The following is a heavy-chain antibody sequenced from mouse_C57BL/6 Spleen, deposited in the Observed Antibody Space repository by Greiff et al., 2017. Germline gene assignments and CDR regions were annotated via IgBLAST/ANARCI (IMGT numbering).Heavy chain of an antibody. CDR3: TRDYYGSSYKNY. CDR1: GYTFTSYW. CDR2: IYPGNSDT. V-gene: IGHV1-5*01. J-gene: IGHJ2*01. Sequence: VQLQQSGTVLARPGASVKMSCKTSGYTFTSYWMHWVKQRPGQGLEWIGAIYPGNSDTSYNQKFKGKAKLTAVTSASTAYMELSSLTNEDSAVYYCTRDYYGSSYKNYWGQGTTLTVSP. D-gene: IGHD1-1*01.